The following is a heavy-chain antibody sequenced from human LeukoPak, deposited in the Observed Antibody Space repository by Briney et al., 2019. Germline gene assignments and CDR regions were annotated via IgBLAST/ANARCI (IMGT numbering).Heavy chain of an antibody. V-gene: IGHV4-34*01. J-gene: IGHJ6*03. CDR1: GVSLRGYY. CDR2: ISHEGDS. CDR3: ARGRNFVSDYYFDV. Sequence: SQTLSLTCAVYGVSLRGYYWSWIRQSPEKGLEWIGEISHEGDSIYNPSLKSRLTLSVDMSKDQFSLNLRSVTAADTAVYYCARGRNFVSDYYFDVWGKGTTVIVSS. D-gene: IGHD1-7*01.